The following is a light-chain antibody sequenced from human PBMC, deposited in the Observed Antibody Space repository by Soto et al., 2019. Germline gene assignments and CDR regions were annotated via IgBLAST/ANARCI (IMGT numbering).Light chain of an antibody. V-gene: IGKV1-5*01. Sequence: DIQMTQSPPTLYASVGDRVTITCRASQSIRHYLAWYQQMPGKAPKLLIYGDSTLQSGVPSRFSGSGSGTEFTLTISSLQPDDFGTYFCQHHNSYSQTFGQGTKVEIK. CDR2: GDS. CDR1: QSIRHY. J-gene: IGKJ1*01. CDR3: QHHNSYSQT.